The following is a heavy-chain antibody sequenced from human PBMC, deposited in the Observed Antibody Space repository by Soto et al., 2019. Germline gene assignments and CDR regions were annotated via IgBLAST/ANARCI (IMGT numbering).Heavy chain of an antibody. CDR3: VKNSGWFNT. V-gene: IGHV3-23*01. Sequence: SLRLSCAASGFTFSSYAMHWVRQAPGKGLEWVSFISGSGGSTSYTDSVKGRFTISRDNSRNTVYLQMNSLRADDTALYYCVKNSGWFNTWGQGALVTVSS. CDR2: ISGSGGST. D-gene: IGHD3-10*01. J-gene: IGHJ5*02. CDR1: GFTFSSYA.